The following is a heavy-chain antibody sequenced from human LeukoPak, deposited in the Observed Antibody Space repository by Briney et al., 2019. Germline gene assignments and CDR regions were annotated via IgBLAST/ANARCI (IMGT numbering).Heavy chain of an antibody. Sequence: PGGSLRLSCAASGFTFTNYWMICVRQAPGKGREGVANINEDGSEKYYVGSVEGRFTISRDNARKSVFLQMNSLRGDDTAMYYCASSSYSSSSYWGQGTLVTVSS. CDR3: ASSSYSSSSY. J-gene: IGHJ4*02. CDR2: INEDGSEK. V-gene: IGHV3-7*01. CDR1: GFTFTNYW. D-gene: IGHD6-6*01.